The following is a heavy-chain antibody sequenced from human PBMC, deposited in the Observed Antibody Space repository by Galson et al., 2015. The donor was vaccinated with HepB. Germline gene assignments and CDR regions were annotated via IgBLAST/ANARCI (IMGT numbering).Heavy chain of an antibody. CDR1: GYTFTSYG. J-gene: IGHJ4*02. V-gene: IGHV1-18*01. CDR3: ARDGHYSGSTPGYFDY. Sequence: TVKVSCKASGYTFTSYGISWVRQAPGQGLEWMGWISAYNGNTNYAQKLQGRVTMTTDTSTSTAYMELRSLRSDDTAVYYCARDGHYSGSTPGYFDYWGQGTLVTVSS. D-gene: IGHD1-26*01. CDR2: ISAYNGNT.